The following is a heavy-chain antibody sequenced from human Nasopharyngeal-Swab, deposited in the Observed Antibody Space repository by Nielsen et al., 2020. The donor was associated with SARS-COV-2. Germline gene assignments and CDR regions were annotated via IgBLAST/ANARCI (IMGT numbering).Heavy chain of an antibody. J-gene: IGHJ3*02. CDR3: ARGPQLLYSSGRLTKKNAFDI. D-gene: IGHD6-19*01. V-gene: IGHV4-34*01. Sequence: WSRQSPGKGLEWIGEINHSGSTNYNPSLKSRVTISVDTSKNQFSLKLSSVTAADTAVYYCARGPQLLYSSGRLTKKNAFDIWGQGTMVTVSS. CDR2: INHSGST.